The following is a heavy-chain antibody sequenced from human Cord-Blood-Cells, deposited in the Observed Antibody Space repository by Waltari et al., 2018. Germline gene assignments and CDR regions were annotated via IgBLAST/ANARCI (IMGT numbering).Heavy chain of an antibody. J-gene: IGHJ3*02. CDR1: GGTFSSYA. CDR2: IITILGTA. Sequence: QVQLVQSGAAVKKPGSSVKVSCKASGGTFSSYAISWVRQAPGQGLEWMGGIITILGTANYAQKFQGRVTITADESTSTAYMELSSLRSEDTAVYYCASPQVYDSSGYGAFDIWGQGTMVTVSS. CDR3: ASPQVYDSSGYGAFDI. D-gene: IGHD3-22*01. V-gene: IGHV1-69*01.